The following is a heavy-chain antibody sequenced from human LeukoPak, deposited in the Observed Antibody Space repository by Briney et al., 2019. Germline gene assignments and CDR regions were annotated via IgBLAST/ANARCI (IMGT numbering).Heavy chain of an antibody. J-gene: IGHJ4*02. D-gene: IGHD6-19*01. Sequence: ASVTVSCKASGYTYTGYYMHWVRQAPGQGLEWMGWISAYNGNTNYAQKLQGRVTMTTDTSTSTAYMELRSLRSDDTAVYYCARVSGWLDYWGQGTLVTVSS. V-gene: IGHV1-18*04. CDR1: GYTYTGYY. CDR2: ISAYNGNT. CDR3: ARVSGWLDY.